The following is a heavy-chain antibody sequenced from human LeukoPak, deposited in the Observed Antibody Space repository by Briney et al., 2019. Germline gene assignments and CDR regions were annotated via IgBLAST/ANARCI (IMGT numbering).Heavy chain of an antibody. Sequence: PGGSLRLSCAASGFSISGYWMHWVRQAPGKGLVWVSRSNGDGSTTAYADSVKGRFTISRDNAKNTLYLQMNRLRAEATDIYYCASARAGNYYNHNDYWGQGTLVTVSS. V-gene: IGHV3-74*01. J-gene: IGHJ4*02. D-gene: IGHD3-10*01. CDR1: GFSISGYW. CDR3: ASARAGNYYNHNDY. CDR2: SNGDGSTT.